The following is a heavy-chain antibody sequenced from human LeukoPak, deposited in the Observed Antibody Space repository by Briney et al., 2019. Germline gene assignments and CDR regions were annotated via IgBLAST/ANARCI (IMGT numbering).Heavy chain of an antibody. D-gene: IGHD3-10*01. J-gene: IGHJ4*02. CDR3: ARDRFGELFGY. CDR2: INSDGSST. CDR1: GVTFRGYW. Sequence: GGSLRLSCAASGVTFRGYWMHWVRQAPGKGLVWVSRINSDGSSTSYADSVKGRFTISRDNAKNTLYLQMNSLRAEDTAVYYCARDRFGELFGYWGQGTLVTVSS. V-gene: IGHV3-74*01.